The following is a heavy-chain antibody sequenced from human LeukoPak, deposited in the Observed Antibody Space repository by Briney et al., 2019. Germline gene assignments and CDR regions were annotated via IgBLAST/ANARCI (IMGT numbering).Heavy chain of an antibody. Sequence: PSETLSLTCTVSGGSISSSSYYWGWIRQPPGKGLEWIGSIYYSGSTYYNPSLKSRVTISVDTSKNQFSLKLSSVTAADTAVYYCAGHMNSGSYGDAFDIWGQGTMVTVSS. CDR3: AGHMNSGSYGDAFDI. D-gene: IGHD1-26*01. CDR2: IYYSGST. V-gene: IGHV4-39*01. CDR1: GGSISSSSYY. J-gene: IGHJ3*02.